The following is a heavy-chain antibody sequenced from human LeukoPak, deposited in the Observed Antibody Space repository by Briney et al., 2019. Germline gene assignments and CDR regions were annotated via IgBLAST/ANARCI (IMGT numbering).Heavy chain of an antibody. V-gene: IGHV1-18*01. D-gene: IGHD4-17*01. CDR3: ARTRRGYGDLD. Sequence: ASVKVSCKASGYTFTSYGINWVRQAPGQGLEWMGWISAYNSNTHYAQKLQGRVTMTTDTSTSTAYMEVRSLRSDDTAVYYCARTRRGYGDLDWGQGTLVTVSS. CDR1: GYTFTSYG. J-gene: IGHJ4*02. CDR2: ISAYNSNT.